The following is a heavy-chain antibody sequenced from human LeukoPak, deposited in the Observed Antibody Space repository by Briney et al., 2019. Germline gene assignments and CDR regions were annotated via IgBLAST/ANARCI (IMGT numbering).Heavy chain of an antibody. V-gene: IGHV3-23*01. D-gene: IGHD6-19*01. CDR3: ARTGLVPGDFDY. CDR2: ISGSGGST. CDR1: GFTFSSYA. J-gene: IGHJ4*02. Sequence: PGRSLRPSCAASGFTFSSYAMSWVRQAPGKGLEWVSAISGSGGSTYYADSVKGRFTISRDNAKNSLYLQMNSLRAEDTAVYYCARTGLVPGDFDYWGQGTLVTVSS.